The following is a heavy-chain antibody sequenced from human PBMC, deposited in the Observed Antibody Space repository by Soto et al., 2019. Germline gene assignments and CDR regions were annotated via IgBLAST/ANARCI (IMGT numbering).Heavy chain of an antibody. CDR2: ISGSGGST. CDR3: AKDRDTRYFDWLSGGFDY. J-gene: IGHJ4*02. Sequence: GGSLRLSCAASGFTFSSYAMSWVRQAPGKGLECVSAISGSGGSTYYADSVKGRFTISRDNSKNTLFLQMNSLRAEDTAVYYCAKDRDTRYFDWLSGGFDYWGQGALVTVSS. V-gene: IGHV3-23*01. CDR1: GFTFSSYA. D-gene: IGHD3-9*01.